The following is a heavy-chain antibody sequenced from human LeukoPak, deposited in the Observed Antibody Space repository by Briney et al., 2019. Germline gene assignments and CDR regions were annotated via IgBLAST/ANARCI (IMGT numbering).Heavy chain of an antibody. CDR1: GFTFSSYE. J-gene: IGHJ2*01. CDR2: ISSSSSYI. D-gene: IGHD6-6*01. CDR3: ATAWGSIAARPYWYFDL. Sequence: PGGSLRLSCAASGFTFSSYEMNWVRQAPGKGLEWVSSISSSSSYIYYADSVKGRFTISRDNAKNSLYLQMNSLRAEDTAVYYCATAWGSIAARPYWYFDLWGRGTLVTVSS. V-gene: IGHV3-21*01.